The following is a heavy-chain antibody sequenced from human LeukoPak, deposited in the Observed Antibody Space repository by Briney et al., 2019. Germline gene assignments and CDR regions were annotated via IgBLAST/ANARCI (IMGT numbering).Heavy chain of an antibody. CDR2: INWNGGST. CDR1: GFTFDDHG. J-gene: IGHJ4*02. CDR3: ARTGDFDY. Sequence: TGGSLRLSCAVSGFTFDDHGMNWVRQSPGKGLEWVAGINWNGGSTGYADSVKGRFTISRDNSKNTLYLQMNSLRAEDTAVYYCARTGDFDYWGQGTLVTVSS. D-gene: IGHD7-27*01. V-gene: IGHV3-20*04.